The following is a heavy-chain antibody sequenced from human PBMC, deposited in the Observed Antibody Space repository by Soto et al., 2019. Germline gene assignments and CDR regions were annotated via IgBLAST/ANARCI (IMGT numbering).Heavy chain of an antibody. CDR1: GYTFTSYG. CDR3: ARDPLPYSSSWYDNWFDP. D-gene: IGHD6-13*01. J-gene: IGHJ5*02. CDR2: ISAYNGNT. V-gene: IGHV1-18*01. Sequence: QVQLVQSGAEVKKPGASVKVSCKASGYTFTSYGISWVRQAPGQGLEWMGWISAYNGNTNYAQKLQGRVTMTTDTSTSTAYMELRSLRSDDTAVYYCARDPLPYSSSWYDNWFDPWGQGTLVTVSS.